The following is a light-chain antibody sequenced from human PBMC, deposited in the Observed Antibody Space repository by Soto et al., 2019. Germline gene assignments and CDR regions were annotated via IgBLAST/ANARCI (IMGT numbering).Light chain of an antibody. J-gene: IGKJ1*01. CDR1: QSISSW. CDR3: QQYNSYPWT. CDR2: DAS. V-gene: IGKV1-5*01. Sequence: GDRVTITCRASQSISSWLAWYQQKPGKAPKLLIYDASSLESGVPSRFSGSGSGTEFTLTISSLQPDDFATYCCQQYNSYPWTFGQGTKVDIK.